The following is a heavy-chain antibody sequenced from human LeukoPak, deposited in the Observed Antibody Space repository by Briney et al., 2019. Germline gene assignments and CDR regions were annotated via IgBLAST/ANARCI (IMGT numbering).Heavy chain of an antibody. CDR2: ISGDESST. CDR1: GFSFLNFW. D-gene: IGHD5-18*01. J-gene: IGHJ4*02. V-gene: IGHV3-74*01. Sequence: GGSLRLSCAASGFSFLNFWMHWVRQAPGKGLVWVSRISGDESSTSYADSVKGRFTISRDNAKNTLYLHMNSLRAEDTAVYYCARADGGYSSGLNALWGQGTLVTVSS. CDR3: ARADGGYSSGLNAL.